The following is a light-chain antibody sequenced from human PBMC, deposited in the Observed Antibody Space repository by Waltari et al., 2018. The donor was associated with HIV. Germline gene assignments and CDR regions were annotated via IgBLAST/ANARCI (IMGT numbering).Light chain of an antibody. Sequence: DIQMTQSPSSLSASVGDRVTITCQASQDISNYLNWYQQKPGKAPKLLIYDASNLETGVPSRFSGSGSGTDFTFTISRLEPEDCAVYYCQQYAASPLTFGGGTKVEIK. CDR3: QQYAASPLT. CDR2: DAS. V-gene: IGKV1-33*01. CDR1: QDISNY. J-gene: IGKJ4*01.